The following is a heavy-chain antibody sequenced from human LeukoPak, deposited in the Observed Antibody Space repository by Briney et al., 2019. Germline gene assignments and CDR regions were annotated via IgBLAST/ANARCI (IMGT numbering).Heavy chain of an antibody. Sequence: PSETLSLTCTVSGGSISSSSYYWGWIRQPPGKGLEWIGSIYYSGSTYYNPSLKSRVTISVDTSKNQFSLKLSSVTAADTAVYYCARQIGWFGELNADVWGQGTTVTVSS. V-gene: IGHV4-39*01. CDR3: ARQIGWFGELNADV. CDR2: IYYSGST. CDR1: GGSISSSSYY. J-gene: IGHJ6*02. D-gene: IGHD3-10*01.